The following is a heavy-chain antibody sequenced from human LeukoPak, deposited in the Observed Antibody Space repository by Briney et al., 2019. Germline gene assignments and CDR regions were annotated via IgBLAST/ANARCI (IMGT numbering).Heavy chain of an antibody. CDR1: VYTFTDYY. V-gene: IGHV1-2*02. J-gene: IGHJ4*02. D-gene: IGHD7-27*01. CDR2: INPNSGSK. Sequence: ASVTVSCKASVYTFTDYYMYWVRQAPGQGLEWMGWINPNSGSKNYAQEFQGRVTMTRDTSISRAYMELSSLRSDDTAVFFCARALSGDLVDYWGQGTLVTVSS. CDR3: ARALSGDLVDY.